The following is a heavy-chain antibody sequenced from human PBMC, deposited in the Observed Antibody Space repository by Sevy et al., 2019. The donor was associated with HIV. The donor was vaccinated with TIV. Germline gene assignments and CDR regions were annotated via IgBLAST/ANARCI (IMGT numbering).Heavy chain of an antibody. V-gene: IGHV3-23*01. CDR1: GFSFSSYA. J-gene: IGHJ3*02. D-gene: IGHD2-15*01. CDR2: RGGNGGDT. CDR3: AKDGGAEKGAFDI. Sequence: GGSLRLSCAASGFSFSSYAMSWVRLAPGKGLEWVSDRGGNGGDTFYADSVKGRFTISRDNSKNTLYLQMNSLRAEDTAVYYCAKDGGAEKGAFDIWGQGTVVTVSS.